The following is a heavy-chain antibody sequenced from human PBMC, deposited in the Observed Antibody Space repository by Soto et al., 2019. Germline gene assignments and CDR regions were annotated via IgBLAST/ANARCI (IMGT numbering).Heavy chain of an antibody. J-gene: IGHJ4*02. CDR3: ARGIPVSGSFDY. CDR1: GDSIGRGGYY. V-gene: IGHV4-31*03. CDR2: IYTTGST. D-gene: IGHD6-19*01. Sequence: QVQLQESGPRLVKPSQTLSLTCTVSGDSIGRGGYYWTWIRQHPGKGPEWIAYIYTTGSTYYNPSLKSRVGISVDTSKNQFSLKLSSVTAADTAVYYCARGIPVSGSFDYWGQGTLVTVSS.